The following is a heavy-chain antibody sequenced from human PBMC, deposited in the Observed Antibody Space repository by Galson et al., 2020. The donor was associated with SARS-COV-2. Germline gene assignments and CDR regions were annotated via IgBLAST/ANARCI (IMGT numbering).Heavy chain of an antibody. CDR3: ARVTRSYSNDYYYDGMDV. V-gene: IGHV3-74*01. D-gene: IGHD4-4*01. CDR1: GFTFSSYW. CDR2: INSAGSST. J-gene: IGHJ6*02. Sequence: GGSLRLYCAASGFTFSSYWMHCVRQAPGKGLVWVSRINSAGSSTTYADSVKGRFTISRDNAKNTLYLQMNSLRAEDTAVYYCARVTRSYSNDYYYDGMDVWGQGTTVTVSS.